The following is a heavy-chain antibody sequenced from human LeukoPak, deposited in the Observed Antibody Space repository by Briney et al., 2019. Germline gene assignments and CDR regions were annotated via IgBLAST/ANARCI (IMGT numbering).Heavy chain of an antibody. V-gene: IGHV1-18*01. J-gene: IGHJ6*03. CDR1: GYTFSSYG. D-gene: IGHD5-18*01. CDR2: ISTYYSNT. CDR3: ARDPGGYGYRADYYMDV. Sequence: ASVKVSCKASGYTFSSYGVTWVRQAPGQGLEWMGWISTYYSNTNNAQQFQGRVTFSTDTATSTAYMELRSLRSDDTAVYYCARDPGGYGYRADYYMDVWGKGTTVTISS.